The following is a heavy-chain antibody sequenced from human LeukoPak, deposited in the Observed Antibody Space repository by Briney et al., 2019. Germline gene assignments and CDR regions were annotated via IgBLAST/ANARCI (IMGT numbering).Heavy chain of an antibody. Sequence: QAGGSLRLSCEGSGFSFSSYWMTWVRQSPGKGPEWVANIKQDESETYTVDSVKGRFTISRDNAKNSVYLHMNSLRAEDTALYYCARLSAYYYGSFFYYYMDVWGKGTTVTVSS. CDR1: GFSFSSYW. CDR2: IKQDESET. V-gene: IGHV3-7*01. CDR3: ARLSAYYYGSFFYYYMDV. D-gene: IGHD3-10*01. J-gene: IGHJ6*03.